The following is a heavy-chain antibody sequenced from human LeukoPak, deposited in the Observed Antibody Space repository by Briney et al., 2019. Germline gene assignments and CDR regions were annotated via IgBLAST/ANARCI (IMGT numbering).Heavy chain of an antibody. CDR3: AKVAHYYYGSESYYFFEH. CDR2: ISCSGNTI. D-gene: IGHD3-10*01. V-gene: IGHV3-11*04. Sequence: GGSLRLSCAASGFTFSDYYMSWIRQAPGKGLEWVSYISCSGNTIYYADSVKGRFTISRDNAKNSLYLQMNSLRVEDTATYYCAKVAHYYYGSESYYFFEHWGQGTPVTASS. CDR1: GFTFSDYY. J-gene: IGHJ4*02.